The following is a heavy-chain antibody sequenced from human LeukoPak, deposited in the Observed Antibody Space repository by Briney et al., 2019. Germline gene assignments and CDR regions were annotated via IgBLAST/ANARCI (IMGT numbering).Heavy chain of an antibody. CDR3: AITGVRDFDS. Sequence: GGSLRLSCAASGFTFTSSTTTWVRQAPGKGLEWVSSITGGGGSSTYHADSVKGRFTISRDNSKDTLFLQMNSLRAEDTAVYYCAITGVRDFDSWGQGTLVTVSS. CDR2: ITGGGGSST. CDR1: GFTFTSST. J-gene: IGHJ4*02. D-gene: IGHD4-11*01. V-gene: IGHV3-23*01.